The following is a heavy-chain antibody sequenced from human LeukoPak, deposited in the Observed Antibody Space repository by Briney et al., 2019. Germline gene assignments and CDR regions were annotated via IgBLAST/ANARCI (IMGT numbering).Heavy chain of an antibody. J-gene: IGHJ4*02. Sequence: ASVKVSCKASGYTFTGYYMHWVRQAPGQGLEWMGWINPNSGGTNYAQKFQGRVTMTRDTSISTAYMELRSLRSDDTAVYYCARGLLWFGELLSHDYWGQGTLVTVSS. CDR2: INPNSGGT. CDR3: ARGLLWFGELLSHDY. CDR1: GYTFTGYY. D-gene: IGHD3-10*01. V-gene: IGHV1-2*02.